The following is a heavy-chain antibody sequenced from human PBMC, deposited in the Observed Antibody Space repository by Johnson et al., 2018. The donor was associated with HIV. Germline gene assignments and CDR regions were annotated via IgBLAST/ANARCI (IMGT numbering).Heavy chain of an antibody. V-gene: IGHV3-66*01. CDR2: IYSGGYT. CDR1: GFTVSSNY. D-gene: IGHD6-13*01. Sequence: MQLVGSGGGLVQPGGSPRLSCPASGFTVSSNYMSWVRQAPGKGLEWVTVIYSGGYTYYADSWRCRFTISRDTSKNTLYLQMSSLKVEDTALYYCARDGESQQLPLGDALDVWGRGTMVIVSS. CDR3: ARDGESQQLPLGDALDV. J-gene: IGHJ3*01.